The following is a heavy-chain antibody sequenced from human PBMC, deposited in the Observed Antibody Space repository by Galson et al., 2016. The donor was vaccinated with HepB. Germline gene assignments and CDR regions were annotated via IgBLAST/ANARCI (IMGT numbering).Heavy chain of an antibody. CDR1: GYTFSNYG. CDR3: ARGDTWKGSFDP. D-gene: IGHD1-1*01. CDR2: IIPTFGTP. V-gene: IGHV1-69*13. J-gene: IGHJ5*02. Sequence: SVKVSCKASGYTFSNYGISWVRQAPGQGLEWMGGIIPTFGTPKCAQKFQGRVTLTADESTHTGYMALTGLTSEDTAVYYCARGDTWKGSFDPWGQGTLVIVSS.